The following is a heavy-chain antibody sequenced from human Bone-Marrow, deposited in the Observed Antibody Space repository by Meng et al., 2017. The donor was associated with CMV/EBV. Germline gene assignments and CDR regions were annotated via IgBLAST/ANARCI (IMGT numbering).Heavy chain of an antibody. Sequence: GESLKISCAASGFTFSSYGMHWVRQAPGKGLEWVAFIRYDGSNKYYADSVKGRFTISRDNSKNTLYLQMNSLRAEDTAVYYCARGKGWLQSSPAGYWGQGTRVTVSS. D-gene: IGHD5-24*01. CDR2: IRYDGSNK. J-gene: IGHJ4*02. V-gene: IGHV3-30*02. CDR3: ARGKGWLQSSPAGY. CDR1: GFTFSSYG.